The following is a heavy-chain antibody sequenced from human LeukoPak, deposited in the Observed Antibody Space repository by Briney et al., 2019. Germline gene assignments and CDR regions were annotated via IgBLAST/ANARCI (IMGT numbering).Heavy chain of an antibody. CDR2: VSYLGNDK. V-gene: IGHV3-30*09. J-gene: IGHJ4*02. Sequence: GGSLRLSCAASGFTFNKYAMHWVRQAPGKGLEWVAVVSYLGNDKFYADSVKGRFAISKDNSNNTVYLEINSLRSEDTAVYYCARPLERRLIHYFDFWGPGTLVTVSS. CDR3: ARPLERRLIHYFDF. D-gene: IGHD6-25*01. CDR1: GFTFNKYA.